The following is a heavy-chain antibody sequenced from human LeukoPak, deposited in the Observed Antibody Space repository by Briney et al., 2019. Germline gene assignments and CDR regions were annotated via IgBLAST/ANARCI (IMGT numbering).Heavy chain of an antibody. Sequence: GASVKVSCKASGYTFTGYYMHWVRQAPGQGLEWMGWINPNSGGTNNAQKFQGRVTMTRDTSISTAYMELSRLRSDDTAVYYCARTPTRGYCSGGSCYSGRYYYYYYMDVWGKGTTVTISS. J-gene: IGHJ6*03. CDR3: ARTPTRGYCSGGSCYSGRYYYYYYMDV. CDR1: GYTFTGYY. D-gene: IGHD2-15*01. V-gene: IGHV1-2*02. CDR2: INPNSGGT.